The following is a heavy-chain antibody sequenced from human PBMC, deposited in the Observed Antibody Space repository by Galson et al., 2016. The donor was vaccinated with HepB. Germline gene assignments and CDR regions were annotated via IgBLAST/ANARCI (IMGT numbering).Heavy chain of an antibody. CDR1: GFNFISHG. J-gene: IGHJ6*04. Sequence: SLRLSCAASGFNFISHGMHWVRQAPGKGLEWVGVIWYDGSRKIFADSVKGRFTITRDNSKNTVFLQMTSLRAEDTAVYYCARDGTPLTIYGTAKGGMDVWGRGTTVTVSA. V-gene: IGHV3-33*01. D-gene: IGHD1-7*01. CDR2: IWYDGSRK. CDR3: ARDGTPLTIYGTAKGGMDV.